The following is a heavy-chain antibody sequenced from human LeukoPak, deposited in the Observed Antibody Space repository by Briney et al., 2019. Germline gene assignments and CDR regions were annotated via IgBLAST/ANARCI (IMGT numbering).Heavy chain of an antibody. V-gene: IGHV3-49*04. CDR2: IRTKSYGGTT. Sequence: PGGSLRLSCSASGFTFGDYAMSWVRQAPGKGLEWVGFIRTKSYGGTTECAASVQGRFTISRDDSKSVAYLQMNSLKTEDTAVYYCTRDEAVAVSRYFDCWGQGTLVTVSS. CDR3: TRDEAVAVSRYFDC. J-gene: IGHJ4*02. D-gene: IGHD6-19*01. CDR1: GFTFGDYA.